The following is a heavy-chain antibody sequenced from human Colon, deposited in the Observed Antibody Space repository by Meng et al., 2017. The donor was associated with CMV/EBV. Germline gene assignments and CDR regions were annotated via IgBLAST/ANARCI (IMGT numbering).Heavy chain of an antibody. V-gene: IGHV2-5*01. D-gene: IGHD6-19*01. CDR3: AHHYSSAWYNWFDP. Sequence: SAFSLTTSGVAVCWIRQPPGKALEWLAVVYWTDDKRYRPSLRSRLTITKDTSKNQVVLTMTNMDPVDTATYYCAHHYSSAWYNWFDPWGQGTLVTVSS. CDR1: AFSLTTSGVA. J-gene: IGHJ5*02. CDR2: VYWTDDK.